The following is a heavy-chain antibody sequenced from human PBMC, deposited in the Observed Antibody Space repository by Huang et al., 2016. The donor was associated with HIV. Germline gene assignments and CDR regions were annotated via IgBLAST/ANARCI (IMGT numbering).Heavy chain of an antibody. CDR3: ATKTGAMDI. D-gene: IGHD1-7*01. Sequence: VESGGRLVQPGGSIKLSCVGSTFTFGAYWMSWVRQNQGKGLEWVANIRQEESEKDYVDSVKGRVNISRDNAKKVLFLEMNNVTVEDTATYYCATKTGAMDIWGQGTTVTVS. J-gene: IGHJ6*02. V-gene: IGHV3-7*03. CDR1: TFTFGAYW. CDR2: IRQEESEK.